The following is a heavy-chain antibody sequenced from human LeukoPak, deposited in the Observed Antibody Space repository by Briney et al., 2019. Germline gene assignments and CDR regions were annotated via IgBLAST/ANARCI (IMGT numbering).Heavy chain of an antibody. CDR3: AKRNYDFWSGYYRRAENHFDY. CDR1: GFTFSSYA. J-gene: IGHJ4*02. Sequence: PGGSLRLYCAASGFTFSSYAMSWVRQAPGKGLEWVSAISGSGGSTYYADSVKGRFTISRDNSKNTLYLQMNSLRAEDTAVYYCAKRNYDFWSGYYRRAENHFDYWGQGTLVTVSS. D-gene: IGHD3-3*01. CDR2: ISGSGGST. V-gene: IGHV3-23*01.